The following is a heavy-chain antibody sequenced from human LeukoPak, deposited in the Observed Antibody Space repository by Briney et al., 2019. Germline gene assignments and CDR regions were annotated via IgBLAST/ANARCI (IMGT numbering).Heavy chain of an antibody. CDR2: IYPSDSDT. Sequence: GESLKISCKGPGYSFTNYWIGWVRQMPGKGLEWMGIIYPSDSDTRYSPSFQGQVTMSADKSISTAYLQWSSLKASDTAMYYCARHKSDATKTYYFDFWGQGTLVTVSS. CDR1: GYSFTNYW. J-gene: IGHJ4*02. CDR3: ARHKSDATKTYYFDF. D-gene: IGHD1-1*01. V-gene: IGHV5-51*01.